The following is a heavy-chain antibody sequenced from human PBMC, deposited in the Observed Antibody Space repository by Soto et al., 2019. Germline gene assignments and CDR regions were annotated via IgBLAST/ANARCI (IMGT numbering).Heavy chain of an antibody. CDR1: RYSFTSYW. CDR2: IYPGDSDT. J-gene: IGHJ6*02. Sequence: GESLKISCKGSRYSFTSYWIGWVRQMPGKGLEWMGIIYPGDSDTRYSPSFQGQVTISADKSISTAYLQWSSLKASDTAMYYCASTRSWGADYYYYGMDVWGQGTTVTVSS. CDR3: ASTRSWGADYYYYGMDV. V-gene: IGHV5-51*01. D-gene: IGHD3-16*01.